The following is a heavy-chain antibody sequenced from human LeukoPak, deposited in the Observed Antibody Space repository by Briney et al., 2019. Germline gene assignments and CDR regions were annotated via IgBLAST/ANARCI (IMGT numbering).Heavy chain of an antibody. CDR2: TSSSSSYI. J-gene: IGHJ6*03. CDR3: ARLYSTIYYYYYYMDV. D-gene: IGHD4-11*01. Sequence: PGGSLRLSCAASGFTFSSYSMNWVRQAPGKGLEWVSSTSSSSSYIYYADSVKGRFTISRDNAKNSLYLQMNSLRAEDTAVYYCARLYSTIYYYYYYMDVWGKGTTVTVSS. V-gene: IGHV3-21*01. CDR1: GFTFSSYS.